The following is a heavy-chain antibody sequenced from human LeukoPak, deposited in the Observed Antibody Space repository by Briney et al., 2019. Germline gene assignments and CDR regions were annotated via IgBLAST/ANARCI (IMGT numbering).Heavy chain of an antibody. D-gene: IGHD4-17*01. CDR2: IKQDGSEK. V-gene: IGHV3-7*01. CDR3: NYGSCLDS. CDR1: GFTFSSYA. J-gene: IGHJ4*02. Sequence: PGGSLRLSCATSGFTFSSYAMSWVRQAPGKGLEWVANIKQDGSEKWYVDSVKGRFTISRENSMNTVYLQMNSLRPEDTAVYQWNYGSCLDSWGQGTLVTVSS.